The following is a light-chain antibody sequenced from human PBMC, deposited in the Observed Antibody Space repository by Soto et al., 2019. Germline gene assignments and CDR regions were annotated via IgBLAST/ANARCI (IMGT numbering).Light chain of an antibody. J-gene: IGLJ2*01. Sequence: SVLTQPPSVSGTPGQRVTISCSGSRSNIGGNAVTWYQQVPGTAPKLLIYANDQRPPGISDRFSGSKSSTSASLAISGLQSEDEADYYCAVWDDNLRGLFGGGTKLTVL. V-gene: IGLV1-44*01. CDR3: AVWDDNLRGL. CDR1: RSNIGGNA. CDR2: AND.